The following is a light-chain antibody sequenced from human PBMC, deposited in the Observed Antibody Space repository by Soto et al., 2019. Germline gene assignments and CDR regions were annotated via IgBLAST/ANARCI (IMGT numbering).Light chain of an antibody. V-gene: IGKV3-20*01. CDR2: GAS. CDR3: QQYGSSPYT. Sequence: EIVLTQSPGTLPLSPGERATLSCRASQSVSSNYVAWYQQKPGQAPRLLVYGASSSANDSPDKFSGSGSGTDFTLTISRLEPEDFAVYYCQQYGSSPYTFGQGTKLEIK. CDR1: QSVSSNY. J-gene: IGKJ2*01.